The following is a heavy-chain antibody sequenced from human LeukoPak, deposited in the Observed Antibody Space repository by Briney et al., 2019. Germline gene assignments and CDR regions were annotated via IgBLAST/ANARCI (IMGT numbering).Heavy chain of an antibody. Sequence: ASVKVSCKASGGTFSSYAISWVRQAPGQGLEWMGGSIPIFGTANYAQKFQGRVTITADESTSTAYMELSSLRSEDTAVYYCARDGEYGTGSYYRGSFDYWARAFWSPSPQ. CDR2: SIPIFGTA. D-gene: IGHD3-10*01. V-gene: IGHV1-69*13. CDR3: ARDGEYGTGSYYRGSFDY. CDR1: GGTFSSYA. J-gene: IGHJ4*02.